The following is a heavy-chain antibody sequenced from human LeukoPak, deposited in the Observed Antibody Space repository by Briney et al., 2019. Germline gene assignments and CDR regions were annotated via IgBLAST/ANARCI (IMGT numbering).Heavy chain of an antibody. V-gene: IGHV3-53*01. CDR1: GFTASSNY. Sequence: GGSLRLSCAASGFTASSNYMSWVRQAPGKGLEWVSVIYSGGSTYYADSVKGRFTISRDNSKNTLYLQMNSLRAEDTAVYYCASPAGDYDPGDYWGQGTLVTVSP. CDR2: IYSGGST. CDR3: ASPAGDYDPGDY. J-gene: IGHJ4*02. D-gene: IGHD4-17*01.